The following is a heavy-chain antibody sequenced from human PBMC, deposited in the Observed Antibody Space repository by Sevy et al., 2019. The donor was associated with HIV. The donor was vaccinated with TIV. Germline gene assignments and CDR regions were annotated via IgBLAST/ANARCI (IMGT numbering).Heavy chain of an antibody. CDR1: GGSISSSSYY. Sequence: SETLSLTCTVSGGSISSSSYYWGWIRQPPGKGLEWIGTIYHSGSTYYNPSLKSRVTISVDTSKDLFSLKFTSVTAADTSLYYCARVSWYSSGWLWFDNWGQGTLVTVSS. CDR2: IYHSGST. V-gene: IGHV4-39*01. CDR3: ARVSWYSSGWLWFDN. D-gene: IGHD6-25*01. J-gene: IGHJ5*02.